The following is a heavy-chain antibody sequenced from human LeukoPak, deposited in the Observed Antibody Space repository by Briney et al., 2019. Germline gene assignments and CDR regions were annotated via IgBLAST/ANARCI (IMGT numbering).Heavy chain of an antibody. J-gene: IGHJ4*02. CDR1: GFTFSSYA. V-gene: IGHV3-48*03. CDR2: ISSGGNYR. D-gene: IGHD5-24*01. Sequence: GGSLRLSCAASGFTFSSYAINWVRQAPGKGLEWVSYISSGGNYRYYADSVKGRFTISRDNARNSLYLQMNSLRAEDTAVYYCARGRIAYTCENWGQGTLVTVSS. CDR3: ARGRIAYTCEN.